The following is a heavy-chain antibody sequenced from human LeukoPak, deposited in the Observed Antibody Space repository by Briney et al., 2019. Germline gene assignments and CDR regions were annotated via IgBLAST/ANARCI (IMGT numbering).Heavy chain of an antibody. D-gene: IGHD3-10*01. J-gene: IGHJ4*02. V-gene: IGHV3-48*01. CDR2: ISSSSSTI. CDR1: GFTFSSYS. CDR3: ASLPLYYYGSGSYSRY. Sequence: GGSLRLSCAASGFTFSSYSMNWVRHDPGKGLEWVSYISSSSSTIYYADSVKGRFTISRDNAKNSLYLQMNSLRAEDTAVYYCASLPLYYYGSGSYSRYWGQGTLVTVSS.